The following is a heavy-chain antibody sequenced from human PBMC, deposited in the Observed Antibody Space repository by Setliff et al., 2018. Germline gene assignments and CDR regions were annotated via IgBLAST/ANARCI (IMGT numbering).Heavy chain of an antibody. D-gene: IGHD1-1*01. CDR1: GGSISSGSYY. V-gene: IGHV4-61*02. CDR3: ARANKKLDYYYYYYMDV. Sequence: SETLSLTCTVSGGSISSGSYYWSWIRHPAGKGLEWIGRVYTNGGSDYNPFLKSRVSISLDTSKNQFSLKLISVTAADTAVYYCARANKKLDYYYYYYMDVWG. CDR2: VYTNGGS. J-gene: IGHJ6*03.